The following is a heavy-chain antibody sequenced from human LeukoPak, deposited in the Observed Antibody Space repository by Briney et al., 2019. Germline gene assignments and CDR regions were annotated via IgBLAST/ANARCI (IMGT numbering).Heavy chain of an antibody. CDR2: LSGSGAGT. CDR1: GFTFSDYA. V-gene: IGHV3-23*01. Sequence: GGSLRLSCAASGFTFSDYALSWVRQAPGRGLEWVATLSGSGAGTYYSDSVQGRFTISRDNAKNSLYLQMNSLRAEDTALYYCAKAQSYPLLGYYGMDVWGQGTTVTVSS. D-gene: IGHD1-26*01. J-gene: IGHJ6*02. CDR3: AKAQSYPLLGYYGMDV.